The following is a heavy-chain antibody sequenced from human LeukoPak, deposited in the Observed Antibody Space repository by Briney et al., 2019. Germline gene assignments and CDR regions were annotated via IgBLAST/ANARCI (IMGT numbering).Heavy chain of an antibody. D-gene: IGHD1-26*01. J-gene: IGHJ5*02. Sequence: GGSLRLSCAASGFTFSSYSMSWVRQAPGKGLEWVSVIYSGGSTYYADSVKGRFTISRDNSKNTLYLQMNSLRAEDTAVYYCARSWELLVFDPWGQGTLVTVSS. V-gene: IGHV3-53*01. CDR3: ARSWELLVFDP. CDR2: IYSGGST. CDR1: GFTFSSYS.